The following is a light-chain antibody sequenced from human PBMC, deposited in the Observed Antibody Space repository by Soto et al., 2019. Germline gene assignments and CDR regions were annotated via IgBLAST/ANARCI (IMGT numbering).Light chain of an antibody. CDR2: EVS. Sequence: QSVLTQPASVSGSPGQSISISCTGTTSDVGGYNYVSWYQQNPGKVPNLLIHEVSNRPSGVSTRCSGSKSGNTTSLTISGLQADDKADNYCLSNTSSISYIYGTWTKANV. V-gene: IGLV2-14*01. CDR1: TSDVGGYNY. CDR3: LSNTSSISYI. J-gene: IGLJ1*01.